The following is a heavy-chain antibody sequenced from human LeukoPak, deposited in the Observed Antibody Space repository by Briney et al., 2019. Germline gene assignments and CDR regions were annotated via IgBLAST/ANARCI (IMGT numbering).Heavy chain of an antibody. CDR1: GFTFSGYW. CDR3: ARRDYFDD. CDR2: IKYDGSYT. Sequence: QAGGSLRLSCAASGFTFSGYWMHWVRQAPGKGLVWVARIKYDGSYTNYADSVKGRFAISRDNAKSTLYLQLNSLRAEDTAVYYCARRDYFDDWGQGTLVTVPS. V-gene: IGHV3-74*01. J-gene: IGHJ4*02.